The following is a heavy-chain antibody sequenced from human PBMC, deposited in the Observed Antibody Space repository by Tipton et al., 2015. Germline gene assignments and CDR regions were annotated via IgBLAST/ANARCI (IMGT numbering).Heavy chain of an antibody. CDR1: GFTFSNYG. D-gene: IGHD3-10*01. V-gene: IGHV3-30*12. CDR2: ISHDGNEK. J-gene: IGHJ6*02. Sequence: SLRLSCAASGFTFSNYGMHWVRQAPGKGLEWLAVISHDGNEKYYADSVQGRFTISRDNSKNTPYLQMNSLRVEDTAVYYCAEKRGYFGGHGMDVWGQGTTVTVSS. CDR3: AEKRGYFGGHGMDV.